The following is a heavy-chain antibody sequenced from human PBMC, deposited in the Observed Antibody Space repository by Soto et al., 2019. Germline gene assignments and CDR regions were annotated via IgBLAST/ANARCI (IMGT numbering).Heavy chain of an antibody. Sequence: QVQLVQSGAEVKKPGSSVKVSCKASGGTFSSYAISWVRQAPGQGLEWMGGIIPISDTTNYAQKFQGRVTSTADESTSKAYMERSSLGSEDTAVDYCARSQGSSTSLDIYYYYYYGMDVWGQGTTVTVSS. D-gene: IGHD2-2*01. V-gene: IGHV1-69*01. J-gene: IGHJ6*02. CDR2: IIPISDTT. CDR1: GGTFSSYA. CDR3: ARSQGSSTSLDIYYYYYYGMDV.